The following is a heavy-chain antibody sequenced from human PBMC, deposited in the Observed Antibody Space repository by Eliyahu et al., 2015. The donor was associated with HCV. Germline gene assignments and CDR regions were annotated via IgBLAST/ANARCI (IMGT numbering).Heavy chain of an antibody. CDR1: GASXSSYY. V-gene: IGHV4-59*01. CDR2: IYYSGSA. CDR3: AKSKYKITFGGIFPEDDAFDV. J-gene: IGHJ3*01. Sequence: QVQLQESGPGLVKPSETLSLTCTVSGASXSSYYWSWIRQPPGKGLEWIGYIYYSGSANYNPSLKSRVTISVDTSKNQFSLKLSSVTAADTAIYYCAKSKYKITFGGIFPEDDAFDVWGQGTXVTVSS. D-gene: IGHD3-16*01.